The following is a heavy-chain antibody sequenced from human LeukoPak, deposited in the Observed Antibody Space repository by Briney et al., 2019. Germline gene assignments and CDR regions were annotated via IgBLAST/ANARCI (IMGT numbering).Heavy chain of an antibody. CDR1: GGSFSGYY. V-gene: IGHV4-34*01. CDR2: INHSGST. Sequence: SETLSLTCAVYGGSFSGYYWSWIRQPPGKGLEWIGEINHSGSTNYNPSLKSRVTISVDTSKNQFSLKLSSVTAADTAVYYCARGAVVSPYAFDIWGQGTMVTVSS. CDR3: ARGAVVSPYAFDI. J-gene: IGHJ3*02. D-gene: IGHD4-23*01.